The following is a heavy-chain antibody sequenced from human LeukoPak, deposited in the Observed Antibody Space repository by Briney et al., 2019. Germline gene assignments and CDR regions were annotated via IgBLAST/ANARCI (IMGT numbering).Heavy chain of an antibody. V-gene: IGHV4-39*01. J-gene: IGHJ4*02. Sequence: SETLSLTCTVSGGSISSSSYYWGWIRQPPGKGLEWLGSIYYSGSTYYNPSLKSRVTISVDTSKNQFSLKLSSVTAADTAVYYCARHSGGSAETDYWGQGTLVTVSS. D-gene: IGHD2-15*01. CDR3: ARHSGGSAETDY. CDR1: GGSISSSSYY. CDR2: IYYSGST.